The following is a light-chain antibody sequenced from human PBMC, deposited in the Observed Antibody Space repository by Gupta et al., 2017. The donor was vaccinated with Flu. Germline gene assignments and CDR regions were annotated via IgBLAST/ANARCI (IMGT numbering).Light chain of an antibody. V-gene: IGKV1-5*03. Sequence: GDRVTITCRARQSISSWLAWYQQKPGKAPKLLIYKASSLESGVPSRFSGSGSGTEFTLTISSLQPDDFATYYCQQYNSYPWTFGQGTKVEIK. CDR2: KAS. CDR3: QQYNSYPWT. CDR1: QSISSW. J-gene: IGKJ1*01.